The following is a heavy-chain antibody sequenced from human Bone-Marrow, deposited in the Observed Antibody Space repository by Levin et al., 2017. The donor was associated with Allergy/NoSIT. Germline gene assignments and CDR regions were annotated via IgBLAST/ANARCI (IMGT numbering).Heavy chain of an antibody. CDR1: GFTFSSYA. D-gene: IGHD6-13*01. CDR2: ISGSGGST. CDR3: AKVTHGSIAAASAYYFDY. V-gene: IGHV3-23*01. Sequence: ASVKVSCAASGFTFSSYAMSWVRQAPGKGLEWVSAISGSGGSTYYADSVKGRFTISRDNSKNTLYLQMNSLRAEDTAVYYCAKVTHGSIAAASAYYFDYWGQGTLVTVSS. J-gene: IGHJ4*02.